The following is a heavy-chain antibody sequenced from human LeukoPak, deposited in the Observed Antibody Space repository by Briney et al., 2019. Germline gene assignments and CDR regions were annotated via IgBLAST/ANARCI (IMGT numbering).Heavy chain of an antibody. CDR3: TGYYVSGNYYETDY. V-gene: IGHV3-23*01. Sequence: PGGSLRLSGAGSGFTFSNYAMNWVRQAPGKGLEWVSYITGSGGTTYYADSVKGRFTISRDNSKNTLYLQMNSLRAEGTAIYYCTGYYVSGNYYETDYWGQGTLVTVSS. CDR2: ITGSGGTT. CDR1: GFTFSNYA. J-gene: IGHJ4*02. D-gene: IGHD3-10*01.